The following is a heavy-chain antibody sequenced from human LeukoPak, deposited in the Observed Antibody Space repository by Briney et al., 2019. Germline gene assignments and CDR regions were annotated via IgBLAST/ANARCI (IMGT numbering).Heavy chain of an antibody. CDR1: GFTFSSYE. CDR3: AKSRDYGDSGNFDY. D-gene: IGHD4-17*01. Sequence: GGSLRPSCAASGFTFSSYEMHWDRQAPGKGLEWVAFIRYDGSNKYYADSVKGRFTISRDNSKNTLYLQMNSLRAEDTAVYYCAKSRDYGDSGNFDYWGQGTLVTVSS. CDR2: IRYDGSNK. J-gene: IGHJ4*02. V-gene: IGHV3-30*02.